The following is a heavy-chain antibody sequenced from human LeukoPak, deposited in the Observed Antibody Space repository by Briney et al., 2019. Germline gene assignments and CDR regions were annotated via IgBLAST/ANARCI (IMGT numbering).Heavy chain of an antibody. D-gene: IGHD6-25*01. CDR1: GCTFS. J-gene: IGHJ4*02. V-gene: IGHV3-33*01. CDR3: AREIGLCLCQRLL. CDR2: KWYDGGKK. Sequence: PGASLRLSCAASGCTFSNWARQTPGQGLRWVAVKWYDGGKKYYADSLKGRFTISGDNSSPRAEDTAVHYGAREIGLCLCQRLLGGQGTLVTVSS.